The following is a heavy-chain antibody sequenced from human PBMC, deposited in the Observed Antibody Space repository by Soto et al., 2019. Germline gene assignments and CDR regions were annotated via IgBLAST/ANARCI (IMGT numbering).Heavy chain of an antibody. D-gene: IGHD4-17*01. V-gene: IGHV3-23*01. J-gene: IGHJ4*02. Sequence: EVQLLESGGGLVQPGGSLRLSCAASGFSFSTYSMAWVRQTPGKGLAWVSGLSGGGSNTFYADSVQGRFTISVDNSKNTVYLQMNILRVEDTAVYYCARWDGYGDVWGQGTLVTVSS. CDR1: GFSFSTYS. CDR3: ARWDGYGDV. CDR2: LSGGGSNT.